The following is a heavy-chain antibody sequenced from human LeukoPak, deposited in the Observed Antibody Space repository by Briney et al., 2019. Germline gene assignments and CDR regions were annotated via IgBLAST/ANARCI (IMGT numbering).Heavy chain of an antibody. CDR2: IYYSGST. CDR1: GGSISSYY. V-gene: IGHV4-59*08. CDR3: ARHEIAAAGTSDY. J-gene: IGHJ4*02. Sequence: PSETLSLTCTVSGGSISSYYWSWIRQPPGKGLEWIGYIYYSGSTNYNPSPKSRVTISVDTSKNQFSLKLSSVTAADTAVYYCARHEIAAAGTSDYWGQGTLVTVSS. D-gene: IGHD6-13*01.